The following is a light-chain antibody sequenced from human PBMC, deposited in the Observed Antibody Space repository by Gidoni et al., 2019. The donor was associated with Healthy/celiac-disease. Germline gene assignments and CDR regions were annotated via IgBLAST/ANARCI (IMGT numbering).Light chain of an antibody. CDR2: GAS. CDR1: MSVSSSY. Sequence: EIVLTQSPGTLSLSPAERATLSCRASMSVSSSYLAWYQQKPGQAPRLLIYGASSRATGIPDRFSGSGSGTDFTLTISRLEPEDFAVYYCQQYGSSPRTFGQGTKVEIK. V-gene: IGKV3-20*01. CDR3: QQYGSSPRT. J-gene: IGKJ1*01.